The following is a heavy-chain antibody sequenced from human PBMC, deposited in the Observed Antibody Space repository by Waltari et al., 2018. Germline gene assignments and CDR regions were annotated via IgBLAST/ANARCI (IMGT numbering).Heavy chain of an antibody. CDR2: IYYSGST. Sequence: QLQLQESGPGLVEPSETLSLTCFVSGASISSSTYYCGWFRQPPGKGLEWIGYIYYSGSTSYTPSLKSRVTISVDAPKNEFSLERSSVTAADTAVYYCARGLWQGYYYDSSGYPDYWGPGTLVSVSS. V-gene: IGHV4-39*01. CDR3: ARGLWQGYYYDSSGYPDY. J-gene: IGHJ4*02. D-gene: IGHD3-22*01. CDR1: GASISSSTYY.